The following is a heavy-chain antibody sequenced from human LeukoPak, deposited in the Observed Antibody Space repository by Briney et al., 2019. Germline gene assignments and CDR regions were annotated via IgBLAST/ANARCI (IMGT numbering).Heavy chain of an antibody. J-gene: IGHJ4*02. CDR1: GYTFTSYG. CDR2: ISAYNGNT. D-gene: IGHD2-15*01. Sequence: ASVTVSCKASGYTFTSYGISWVRQAPGQGLEWMGWISAYNGNTNYAQKLQGRVTMTTDTSTSTAYMELRSLRSDDTAVYYCARDRVGVVVVAATLNYWGQGTLVTVSS. V-gene: IGHV1-18*01. CDR3: ARDRVGVVVVAATLNY.